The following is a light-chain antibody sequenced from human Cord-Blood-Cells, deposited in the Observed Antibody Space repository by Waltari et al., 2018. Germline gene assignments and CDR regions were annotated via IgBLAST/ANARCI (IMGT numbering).Light chain of an antibody. V-gene: IGLV2-8*01. Sequence: QSALTQPPSASGSPGQSVTISCTGTSSDVGGYNYVPWYQQHPGKAPKLMICEVSKRPAGVPDLFSGSKSGNTASLTVSGLQAEDEADYYCSSYAGSNNWVFGGGTKLTVL. J-gene: IGLJ3*02. CDR2: EVS. CDR3: SSYAGSNNWV. CDR1: SSDVGGYNY.